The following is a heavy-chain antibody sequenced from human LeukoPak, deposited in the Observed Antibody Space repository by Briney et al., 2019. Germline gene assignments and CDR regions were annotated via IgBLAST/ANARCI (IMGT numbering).Heavy chain of an antibody. Sequence: GGSLRLSCAASGFTFSSYAMSWVRQAPGKGLEWVSAISGSGGSTYYADSVKGRFTISRDNSKNTLYLQMNSLRAEDMAVYYCAKFLVTYVSSGIFDYWGQGTLVTVSS. V-gene: IGHV3-23*01. J-gene: IGHJ4*02. CDR1: GFTFSSYA. CDR2: ISGSGGST. CDR3: AKFLVTYVSSGIFDY. D-gene: IGHD3-22*01.